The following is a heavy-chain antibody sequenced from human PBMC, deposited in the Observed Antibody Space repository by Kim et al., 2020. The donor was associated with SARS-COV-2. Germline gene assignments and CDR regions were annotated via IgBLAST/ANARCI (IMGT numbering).Heavy chain of an antibody. Sequence: GGSLRLSCEASGFTFSICSMNWVRQAPGKGLEWVSSISSSSSYIYYADSVKGRFSISRDNTKNSLYLQMNSLRAEDTAVYYCVRGSAGVAGVGDYWGQG. D-gene: IGHD2-8*01. V-gene: IGHV3-21*01. CDR3: VRGSAGVAGVGDY. CDR1: GFTFSICS. CDR2: ISSSSSYI. J-gene: IGHJ4*03.